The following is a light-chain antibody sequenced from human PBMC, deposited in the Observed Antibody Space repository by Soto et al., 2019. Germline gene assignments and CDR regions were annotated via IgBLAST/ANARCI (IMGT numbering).Light chain of an antibody. Sequence: DIQMPQSPSSLSASVGDRATITCRASQSISSYLNWYQQKPGKAPKLLIYAASSLQSGVPSRFSGSGSGTDFTLTISSLQPEDFATYYCQQSYSTPRTFGQGTKVDI. CDR1: QSISSY. V-gene: IGKV1-39*01. CDR3: QQSYSTPRT. CDR2: AAS. J-gene: IGKJ1*01.